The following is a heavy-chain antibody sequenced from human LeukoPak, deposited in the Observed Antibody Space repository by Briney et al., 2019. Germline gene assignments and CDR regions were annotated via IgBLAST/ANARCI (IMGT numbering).Heavy chain of an antibody. J-gene: IGHJ6*02. Sequence: GGSLRLSCAASGFTFSSYAMSWVRQAPGKGLEWVSAISGSGGSTYYADSVKGRFTISRDNSKNTLYLQMNSLRAEDTAVYYCAKRGDNGGNRVDYYGMDVWGQGTTVTVSS. CDR3: AKRGDNGGNRVDYYGMDV. CDR2: ISGSGGST. D-gene: IGHD4-23*01. V-gene: IGHV3-23*01. CDR1: GFTFSSYA.